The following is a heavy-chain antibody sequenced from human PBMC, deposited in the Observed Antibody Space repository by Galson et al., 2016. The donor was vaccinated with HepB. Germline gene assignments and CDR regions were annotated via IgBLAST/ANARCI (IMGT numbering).Heavy chain of an antibody. D-gene: IGHD1-14*01. CDR3: ARDLWGDCRTTTCSHLDS. CDR1: GFTFSNYW. V-gene: IGHV3-7*01. Sequence: LRLSCAASGFTFSNYWMSWVRQAPGKGLEWVANIKNDGSQKYYVDSVKGRFTISKDNSNNMLYLQMNSLRVEDTAVYYCARDLWGDCRTTTCSHLDSWGQGTLVTVSS. J-gene: IGHJ4*02. CDR2: IKNDGSQK.